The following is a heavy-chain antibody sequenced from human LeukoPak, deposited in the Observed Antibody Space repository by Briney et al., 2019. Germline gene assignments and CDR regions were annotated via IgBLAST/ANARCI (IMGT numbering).Heavy chain of an antibody. V-gene: IGHV4-39*07. D-gene: IGHD3-22*01. Sequence: SETLSLTCTVSGGSISSSSYYWGWLRQPPGKGLEWLGSIYYSGSTNYNPSLKSRVTISVDTSKNQFSLRLSSVTAADTAVYYCARVTGYIVEDYFDYWGQGTLVTVSS. CDR2: IYYSGST. CDR1: GGSISSSSYY. J-gene: IGHJ4*02. CDR3: ARVTGYIVEDYFDY.